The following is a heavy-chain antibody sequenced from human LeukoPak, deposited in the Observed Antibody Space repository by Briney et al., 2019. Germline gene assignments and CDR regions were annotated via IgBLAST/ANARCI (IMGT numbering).Heavy chain of an antibody. CDR3: ARAVGSSGWSIDY. CDR1: GGSISSGGYY. CDR2: IYYSGST. J-gene: IGHJ4*02. D-gene: IGHD6-19*01. Sequence: SQTLSLTCTVSGGSISSGGYYWSWIRQHPGKGLEWIGYIYYSGSTYYNPSLKSRVTISVDASKNQFSLKLSSVTAADTAVYYCARAVGSSGWSIDYWGQGTRVTVSS. V-gene: IGHV4-31*03.